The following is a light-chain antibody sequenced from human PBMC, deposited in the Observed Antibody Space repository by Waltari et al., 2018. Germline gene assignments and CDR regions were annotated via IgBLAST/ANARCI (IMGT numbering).Light chain of an antibody. V-gene: IGKV1-39*01. CDR2: DAS. Sequence: DIQMTQSPSSLSASVGDTVTITCRASQNINTYLNWYQQKPGKAPNLLIYDASSLQGGVPSRFSGSASGTDFTLTISSLQPEDFATYYCQQSYRTPRTFGQGTKVEIK. CDR1: QNINTY. J-gene: IGKJ1*01. CDR3: QQSYRTPRT.